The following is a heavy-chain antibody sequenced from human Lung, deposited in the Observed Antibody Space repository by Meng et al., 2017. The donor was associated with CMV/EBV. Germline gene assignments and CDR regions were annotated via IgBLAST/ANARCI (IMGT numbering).Heavy chain of an antibody. Sequence: LXXAASGFTFSNYRMSWVRQAPGKGLEWVSTISGTSGTTYYADSVKGWFTISRDISTNTLYLQMNSLRDEDTALYYCAKDDDRRYYSMDVWGQGNTVTV. CDR1: GFTFSNYR. J-gene: IGHJ6*02. CDR3: AKDDDRRYYSMDV. CDR2: ISGTSGTT. D-gene: IGHD1-1*01. V-gene: IGHV3-23*01.